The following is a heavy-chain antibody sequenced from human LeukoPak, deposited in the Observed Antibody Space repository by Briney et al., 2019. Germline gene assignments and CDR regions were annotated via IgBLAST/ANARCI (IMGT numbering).Heavy chain of an antibody. CDR1: GGSISSGGYS. CDR3: ARDLVTIFGGADAFDI. CDR2: IYHSGST. D-gene: IGHD3-3*01. J-gene: IGHJ3*02. Sequence: SETLSLTCAVSGGSISSGGYSWSWIRQPPGKGLEWIGYIYHSGSTYYNPSLKSRVTISVDRSKNQFSLKLSSVTAADTAVYYCARDLVTIFGGADAFDIWGQGTMVTVSS. V-gene: IGHV4-30-2*01.